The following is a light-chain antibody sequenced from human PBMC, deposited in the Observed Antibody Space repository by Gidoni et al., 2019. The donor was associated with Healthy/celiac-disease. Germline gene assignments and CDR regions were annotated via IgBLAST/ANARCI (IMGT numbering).Light chain of an antibody. CDR3: QQRSNWPPTT. Sequence: ELVLTPSPATLSLSPGERATLSCRASQSVSRYLAWYQQKPGQAPRLLIYDASNRATGIPVRFSGSGSGTDFTLTISSLEPEDFAVYYCQQRSNWPPTTFGGGTKVEIK. CDR1: QSVSRY. V-gene: IGKV3-11*01. J-gene: IGKJ4*01. CDR2: DAS.